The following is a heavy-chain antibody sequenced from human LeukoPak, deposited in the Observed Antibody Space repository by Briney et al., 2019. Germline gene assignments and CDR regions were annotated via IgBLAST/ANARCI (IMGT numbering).Heavy chain of an antibody. CDR1: GFTFDDYT. J-gene: IGHJ4*02. Sequence: GGSLRLSCAASGFTFDDYTMHWVHQAPGKGLEWVSLLSWDGSTTYFADSVKGRFTISRDNSKNSLYLQMNSLRTEDTALYYCAKGTDMDYWGQGTLVTVSS. D-gene: IGHD3-9*01. CDR2: LSWDGSTT. CDR3: AKGTDMDY. V-gene: IGHV3-43*01.